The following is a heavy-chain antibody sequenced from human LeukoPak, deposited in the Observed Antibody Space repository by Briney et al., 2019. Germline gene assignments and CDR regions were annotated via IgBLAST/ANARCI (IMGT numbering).Heavy chain of an antibody. J-gene: IGHJ4*02. CDR2: VDPEDGET. V-gene: IGHV1-69-2*01. CDR1: GYTFTDYY. CDR3: ATAPVTGLFDY. Sequence: ASVKVSCKVSGYTFTDYYMHWVQQAPGKGLEWMGLVDPEDGETIYAEKFQGRVTITADTSTDTAYMELSSLISEDTAVYYCATAPVTGLFDYWGQGTLVTVSS. D-gene: IGHD3-9*01.